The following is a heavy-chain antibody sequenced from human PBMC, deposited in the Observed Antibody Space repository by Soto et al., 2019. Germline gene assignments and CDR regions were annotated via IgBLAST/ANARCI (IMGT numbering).Heavy chain of an antibody. J-gene: IGHJ4*02. CDR3: ARDRGSTYYDSSGYLTPFDY. D-gene: IGHD3-22*01. CDR1: GFTFSSYS. Sequence: PGGSLRLSCAASGFTFSSYSMNWVRQAPGKGLEWVSYISSSSSTIYYADSVKGRFTISRDNAKNSLYLQMNSLRDEDTAVYYCARDRGSTYYDSSGYLTPFDYWGQGTLVTVSS. V-gene: IGHV3-48*02. CDR2: ISSSSSTI.